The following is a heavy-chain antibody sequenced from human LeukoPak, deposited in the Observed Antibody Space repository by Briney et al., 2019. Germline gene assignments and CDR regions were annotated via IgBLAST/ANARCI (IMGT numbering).Heavy chain of an antibody. D-gene: IGHD4-17*01. CDR2: ISSSGSDI. V-gene: IGHV3-48*03. J-gene: IGHJ3*02. Sequence: GGSLRLSCAASGFTFSNYEMHWVRQAPGKGLEWVSYISSSGSDIYYADSVKGRFTISRDNAKNSLYLHMNSLRAEDTAVYYCAKDRVTVTGHDAFDIWGQGTMVTVSS. CDR3: AKDRVTVTGHDAFDI. CDR1: GFTFSNYE.